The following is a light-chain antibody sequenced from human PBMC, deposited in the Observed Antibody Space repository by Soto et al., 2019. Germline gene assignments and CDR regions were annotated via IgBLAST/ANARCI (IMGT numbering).Light chain of an antibody. CDR3: QQYEKLPIT. V-gene: IGKV1-33*01. CDR1: QDISTS. Sequence: DIQMTQSPSSLSTSVGDRVTITCQASQDISTSLNWYQQTQGKAPKLLMYDASNLETGVQSRFSGRGYGKDFTLTINSLQPEDIATYYCQQYEKLPITFGPGTRL. CDR2: DAS. J-gene: IGKJ5*01.